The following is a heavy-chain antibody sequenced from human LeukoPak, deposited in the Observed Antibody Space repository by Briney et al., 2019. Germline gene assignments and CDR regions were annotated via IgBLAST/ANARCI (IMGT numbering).Heavy chain of an antibody. CDR2: INPSGGST. V-gene: IGHV1-46*01. CDR3: ARAGVVVGASFLAKFGYYYYYMDV. J-gene: IGHJ6*03. Sequence: GASVKVSCKASGYTFTGYYMRWVRQAPGQGLEWMGIINPSGGSTSYAQKFQGRVTMTRDTSTSTVYMELSSLRSEDTAVYYCARAGVVVGASFLAKFGYYYYYMDVWGKGTTVTISS. CDR1: GYTFTGYY. D-gene: IGHD2-15*01.